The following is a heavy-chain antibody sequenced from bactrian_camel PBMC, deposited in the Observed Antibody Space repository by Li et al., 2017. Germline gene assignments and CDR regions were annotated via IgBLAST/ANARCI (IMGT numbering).Heavy chain of an antibody. V-gene: IGHV3S56*01. Sequence: HVQLVESGGGSVQAGGSLRLSCAASEDTYVRNCMGWFRQAPGKEREGVASIRPGGTTTAYAASVRGRFSISLDTAKNTVYLQMNNLKPEDTAMYYCATQFLEASCAVVHAIDDWGQGTQVTVS. CDR1: EDTYVRNC. CDR2: IRPGGTTT. D-gene: IGHD2*01. CDR3: ATQFLEASCAVVHAIDD. J-gene: IGHJ4*01.